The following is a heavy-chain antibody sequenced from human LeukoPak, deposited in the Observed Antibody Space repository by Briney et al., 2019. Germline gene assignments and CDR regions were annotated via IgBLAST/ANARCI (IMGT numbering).Heavy chain of an antibody. Sequence: SETLSLTCAVYGGSFSGYYWSWLRQPPGKGLEWIGEINHSGSTNYNPSLKSRVTISVDTSKNQFSLKLSSVTAADTAVYYCARGRARYSSGWNFDYWGQGTLVTVSS. V-gene: IGHV4-34*01. CDR1: GGSFSGYY. D-gene: IGHD6-19*01. CDR2: INHSGST. J-gene: IGHJ4*02. CDR3: ARGRARYSSGWNFDY.